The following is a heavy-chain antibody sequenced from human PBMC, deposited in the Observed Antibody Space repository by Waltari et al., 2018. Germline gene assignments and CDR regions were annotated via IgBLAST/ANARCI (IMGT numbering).Heavy chain of an antibody. J-gene: IGHJ4*02. D-gene: IGHD3-3*01. CDR3: AREYYDFWSGYSTPGGY. Sequence: QVQLVQSGAEVKKPGASVKVSCKASGYTFTSYAMHWVRQAPGQRLEWMGWINAGNGNTKYSQKFQGRVTITRDTSASTAYMELSSLRSEDTAVYYCAREYYDFWSGYSTPGGYWGQGTLVTVSS. V-gene: IGHV1-3*01. CDR2: INAGNGNT. CDR1: GYTFTSYA.